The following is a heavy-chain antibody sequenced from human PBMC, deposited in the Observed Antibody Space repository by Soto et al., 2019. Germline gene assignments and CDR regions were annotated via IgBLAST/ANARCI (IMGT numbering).Heavy chain of an antibody. V-gene: IGHV3-30-3*01. D-gene: IGHD1-1*01. CDR2: ISYEGSNT. CDR3: ARVTPGNNLYYFSGLDF. CDR1: GFSFDTYG. Sequence: GGSLRLSCVASGFSFDTYGIHWVRQAPGKGLQWVALISYEGSNTYYADSVRGRFTISRDNSKNTLYLQMNTLRPEDTGVYYCARVTPGNNLYYFSGLDFWGQGTSVAVSS. J-gene: IGHJ6*02.